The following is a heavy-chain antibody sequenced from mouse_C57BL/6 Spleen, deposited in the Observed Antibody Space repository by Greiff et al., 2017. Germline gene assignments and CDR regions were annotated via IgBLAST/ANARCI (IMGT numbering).Heavy chain of an antibody. V-gene: IGHV1-85*01. J-gene: IGHJ4*01. CDR1: GYTFTSYD. D-gene: IGHD1-1*01. CDR3: ARSPHYYGSSPYYAMDY. CDR2: IYPRDGST. Sequence: VKLMESGPALVKPGASVKLSCKASGYTFTSYDINWVKQRPGQGLEWIGWIYPRDGSTKYNEKFKGKATLTVDTSSSTAYMELHRLTSEDSAVYFCARSPHYYGSSPYYAMDYWGQGTSVTVSS.